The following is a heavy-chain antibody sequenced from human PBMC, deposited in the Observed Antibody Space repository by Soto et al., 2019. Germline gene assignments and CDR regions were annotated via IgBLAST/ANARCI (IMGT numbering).Heavy chain of an antibody. CDR1: GFTFSSYA. D-gene: IGHD2-21*02. CDR3: AKDLPNCGGDCYDAFDI. V-gene: IGHV3-23*01. J-gene: IGHJ3*02. CDR2: ISGSGGST. Sequence: GGSLRLSCAASGFTFSSYAMSWVRQAPGKGLEWVSAISGSGGSTYYADSVKGRFTISRDNSKNTLYLQMNSLRAEDTAVYYCAKDLPNCGGDCYDAFDIWGQGTMVTVSS.